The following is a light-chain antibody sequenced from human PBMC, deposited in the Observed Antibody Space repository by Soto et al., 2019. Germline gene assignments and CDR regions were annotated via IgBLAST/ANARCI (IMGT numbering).Light chain of an antibody. CDR3: SSYSGSSDSVV. V-gene: IGLV2-8*01. J-gene: IGLJ2*01. CDR1: SSNIGGSLY. CDR2: EVS. Sequence: QSALTQPPSASGAPGQSVTISCTGTSSNIGGSLYVSWYQQHPGKAPKLLIYEVSKRPSGVPDRFSGSKSGSTASLAVSGLQADEEADYYCSSYSGSSDSVVFGGGTKLTVL.